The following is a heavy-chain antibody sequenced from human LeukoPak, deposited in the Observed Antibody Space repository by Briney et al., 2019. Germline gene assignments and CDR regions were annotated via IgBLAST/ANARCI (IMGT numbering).Heavy chain of an antibody. J-gene: IGHJ4*02. V-gene: IGHV4-61*08. Sequence: SETLSLTCTVSGGSLSSGGYYWNWIRQPPGKGLEWIAYMFYNVSTNYSPSPKSRVTISVDTSKNQFSLKLSSVTAADTAVYYCARVAGPFNYWGQGTLVTVSS. CDR1: GGSLSSGGYY. CDR3: ARVAGPFNY. CDR2: MFYNVST.